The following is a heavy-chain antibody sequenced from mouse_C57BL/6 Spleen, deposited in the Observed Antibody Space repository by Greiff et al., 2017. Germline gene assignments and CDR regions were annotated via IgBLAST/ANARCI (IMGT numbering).Heavy chain of an antibody. CDR1: GYTFTDYY. CDR2: FFPGSGCT. V-gene: IGHV1-75*01. J-gene: IGHJ3*01. CDR3: ARNDGSSYLFAY. D-gene: IGHD1-1*01. Sequence: VQLQQSGPELVTPGASVKISCKASGYTFTDYYIHWVKQRPGQGLEWIGWFFPGSGCTYYNEKFKGKATLTVAKSSSTAYILHSSLSSEDSAVYFCARNDGSSYLFAYGGQETLVTVSA.